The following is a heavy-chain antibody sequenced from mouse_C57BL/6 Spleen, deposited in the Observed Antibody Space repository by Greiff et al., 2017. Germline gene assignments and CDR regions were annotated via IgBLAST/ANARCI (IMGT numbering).Heavy chain of an antibody. CDR2: IYPGDGDT. D-gene: IGHD1-1*01. V-gene: IGHV1-82*01. Sequence: VQLQQSGPELVKPGASVKISCKASGYAFSSSWMNWVKQRPGKGLEWIGRIYPGDGDTNYNGKFKGKATLTADKSSSTAYMQLSSLTSEDSAVYFCARYHITTVVYWYFDVWGTGTTVTVSS. J-gene: IGHJ1*03. CDR3: ARYHITTVVYWYFDV. CDR1: GYAFSSSW.